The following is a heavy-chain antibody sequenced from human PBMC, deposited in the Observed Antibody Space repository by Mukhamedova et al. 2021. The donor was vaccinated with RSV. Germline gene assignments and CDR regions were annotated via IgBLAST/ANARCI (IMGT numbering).Heavy chain of an antibody. CDR3: ARDPLNQYYMDF. Sequence: EWIGFIYYGGTIYYNPSLQSRASISMDTSKNQFSLKLTSVTAADTAVYFCARDPLNQYYMDFWGEGTTVIVSS. CDR2: IYYGGTI. V-gene: IGHV4-30-4*05. J-gene: IGHJ6*03. D-gene: IGHD1-14*01.